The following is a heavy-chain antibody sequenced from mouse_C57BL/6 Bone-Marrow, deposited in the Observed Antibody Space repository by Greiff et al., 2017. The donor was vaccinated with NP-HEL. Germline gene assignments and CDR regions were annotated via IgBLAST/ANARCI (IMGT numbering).Heavy chain of an antibody. J-gene: IGHJ1*03. CDR1: GYAFSSYW. V-gene: IGHV1-80*01. CDR2: IYPGDGDT. Sequence: QVHVKQSGAELVKPGASVKISCKASGYAFSSYWMNWVKQRPGKGLEWIGQIYPGDGDTNYNGKFKGKATLTADKSSSTAYMQLSSLTSEDSAVYFCASPITTVGYFDVWGTGTTVTVSS. D-gene: IGHD1-1*01. CDR3: ASPITTVGYFDV.